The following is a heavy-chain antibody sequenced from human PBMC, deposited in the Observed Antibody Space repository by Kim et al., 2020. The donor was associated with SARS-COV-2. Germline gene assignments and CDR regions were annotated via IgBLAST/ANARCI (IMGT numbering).Heavy chain of an antibody. J-gene: IGHJ4*02. CDR3: ARDPPRVNGRDY. CDR1: GFTFSSYS. CDR2: ISSSSSYI. Sequence: GGSLRLSCAASGFTFSSYSMNWVRQAPGKGLEWVSSISSSSSYIYYADSVKGRFTISRDNAKNSLYLQMNSLRAEDTAVDYCARDPPRVNGRDYWGQGTLVTVSS. V-gene: IGHV3-21*01.